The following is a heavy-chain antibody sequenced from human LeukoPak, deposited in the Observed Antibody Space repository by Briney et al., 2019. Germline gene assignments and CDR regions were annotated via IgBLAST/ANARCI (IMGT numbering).Heavy chain of an antibody. J-gene: IGHJ4*02. V-gene: IGHV1-8*03. CDR3: ARVARSIDY. CDR1: GYTFTTYD. CDR2: MNPNSGYP. Sequence: ASVKVSCKASGYTFTTYDINWVRQAPGHALEWMGWMNPNSGYPGYAQKFQGRVTITRDTSISTAYMELSSLRSEDTAVYYCARVARSIDYWGQGTLVTVSS. D-gene: IGHD5-12*01.